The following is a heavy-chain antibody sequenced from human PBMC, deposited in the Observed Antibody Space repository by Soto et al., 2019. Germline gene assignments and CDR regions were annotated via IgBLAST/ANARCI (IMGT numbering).Heavy chain of an antibody. CDR3: ARKLELRGSYYYYYDMDV. V-gene: IGHV1-2*02. Sequence: GASVKVSCKASGYTFTDYYMHWVRPAPGQGLEWMGWINPNSGGTNYAQKFQGRVTMTRDTSISTAYMELSRLRSDDTAVYYCARKLELRGSYYYYYDMDVWGQGTTVTVS. CDR2: INPNSGGT. D-gene: IGHD1-7*01. CDR1: GYTFTDYY. J-gene: IGHJ6*02.